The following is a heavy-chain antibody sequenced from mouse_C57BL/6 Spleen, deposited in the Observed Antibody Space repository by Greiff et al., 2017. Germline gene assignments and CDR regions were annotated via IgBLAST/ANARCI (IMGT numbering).Heavy chain of an antibody. CDR2: IYPNSGGT. CDR1: GYTFTSYW. CDR3: ATTRGYYAMDY. D-gene: IGHD6-1*01. J-gene: IGHJ4*01. Sequence: QVQLQQSGAELVKPGASVKLSCKASGYTFTSYWLHWVKQRPGRGLAWIGRIYPNSGGTKYNEKFKSKATLTVDKPSRTAYMQLSSLTSEDSAVYYCATTRGYYAMDYWGQGTSVTVSS. V-gene: IGHV1-72*01.